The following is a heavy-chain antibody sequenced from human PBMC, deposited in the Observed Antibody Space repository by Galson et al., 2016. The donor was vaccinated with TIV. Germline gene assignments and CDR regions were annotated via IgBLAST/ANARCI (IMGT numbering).Heavy chain of an antibody. CDR3: ARDRGSMTMILVVDYHYGMDV. CDR2: ISSYNGDT. Sequence: SVKVSCEASGYTFRNYGFSWVRQAPGQGLEWLGWISSYNGDTNYAHNLRGRLTMTTDSSTTTASMELRSLRSDDTAVYFCARDRGSMTMILVVDYHYGMDVWGQGTTVTVSS. D-gene: IGHD3-22*01. V-gene: IGHV1-18*04. CDR1: GYTFRNYG. J-gene: IGHJ6*02.